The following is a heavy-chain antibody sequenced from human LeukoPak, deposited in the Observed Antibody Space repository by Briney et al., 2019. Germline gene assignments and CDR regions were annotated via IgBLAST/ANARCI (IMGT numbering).Heavy chain of an antibody. V-gene: IGHV3-7*01. CDR3: ARITNYYGSELNFDY. J-gene: IGHJ4*02. CDR1: GFTFSSYW. Sequence: GGSLRLSCAASGFTFSSYWMSWVRQAPGKGLEWVANIKQDGSEKYYVDSVKGRFTISRDNAKNSLYLQMNSLRAEDTAVYYCARITNYYGSELNFDYWGQGTLVTVSS. CDR2: IKQDGSEK. D-gene: IGHD3-10*01.